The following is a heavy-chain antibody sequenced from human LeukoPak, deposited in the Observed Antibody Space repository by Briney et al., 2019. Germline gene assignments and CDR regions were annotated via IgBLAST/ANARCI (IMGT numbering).Heavy chain of an antibody. Sequence: HPGGSLRLSCAASGFTFSSYGMHWVRQAPGKGLEWVAVISYDGSNKYYADSVKGRFTISRDNSKNTLYLQMNSLRAEDTAVYYCARGGYLVVLLWFGELLPNDAFDIWGQGTMVTVSS. V-gene: IGHV3-30*03. CDR3: ARGGYLVVLLWFGELLPNDAFDI. J-gene: IGHJ3*02. CDR1: GFTFSSYG. D-gene: IGHD3-10*01. CDR2: ISYDGSNK.